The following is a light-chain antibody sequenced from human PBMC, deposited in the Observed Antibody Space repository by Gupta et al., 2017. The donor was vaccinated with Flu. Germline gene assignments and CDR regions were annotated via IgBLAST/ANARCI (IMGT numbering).Light chain of an antibody. CDR2: DAS. CDR1: QDISNY. V-gene: IGKV1-33*01. Sequence: DIQMMQSPSSLSASVRDRVTITCQASQDISNYLNWYQQKPGKAPKLLIYDASNLETGVPSRFSGSGSGTDFTFTISSLQPEDVATYYCQQYYNLPVTFGRGTKVEIK. J-gene: IGKJ4*01. CDR3: QQYYNLPVT.